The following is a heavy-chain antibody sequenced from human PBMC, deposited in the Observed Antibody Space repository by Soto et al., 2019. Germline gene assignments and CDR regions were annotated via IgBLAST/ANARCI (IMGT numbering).Heavy chain of an antibody. CDR1: GYTFTSYD. D-gene: IGHD6-13*01. CDR2: MNANSGNT. V-gene: IGHV1-8*01. J-gene: IGHJ5*02. Sequence: GASVKVSCKASGYTFTSYDSNWVRQATGQGLEWMGWMNANSGNTGYAQKFQGRVTMTTDTSTSTAYMELRSLRSDDTAVYYCARDGTSYGGWFDPWGQRTLVTVSS. CDR3: ARDGTSYGGWFDP.